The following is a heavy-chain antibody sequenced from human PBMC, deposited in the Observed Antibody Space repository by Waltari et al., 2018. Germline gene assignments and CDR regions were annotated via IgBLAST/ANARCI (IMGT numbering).Heavy chain of an antibody. CDR2: VRDSGGST. D-gene: IGHD3-10*01. CDR3: AEPKPYGTTWFGGIDH. V-gene: IGHV3-23*04. CDR1: GFAFSSSV. J-gene: IGHJ4*02. Sequence: DVQLVESGGGLVQPGGSLRLSCAAAGFAFSSSVMTWVRQAPGKGLECASAVRDSGGSTYSEDSVKGRFTISRDNSKNTLFVQMNSLRAEATAIYYCAEPKPYGTTWFGGIDHWGQGTLVTVSS.